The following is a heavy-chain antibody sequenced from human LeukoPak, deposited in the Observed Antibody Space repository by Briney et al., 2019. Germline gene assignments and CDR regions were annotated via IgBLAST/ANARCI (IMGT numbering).Heavy chain of an antibody. D-gene: IGHD3-22*01. CDR3: ARVTPARRTMIVPNWFDP. CDR1: GGSFSGYY. V-gene: IGHV4-34*01. CDR2: INHSGST. Sequence: PSETLSLTCAVYGGSFSGYYWSWIRQPPGKGLEWIGEINHSGSTNYNPSLKSRVTISVDTSKNQFSLKLSSVTAADTAVYYCARVTPARRTMIVPNWFDPWGQGTLVTVSS. J-gene: IGHJ5*02.